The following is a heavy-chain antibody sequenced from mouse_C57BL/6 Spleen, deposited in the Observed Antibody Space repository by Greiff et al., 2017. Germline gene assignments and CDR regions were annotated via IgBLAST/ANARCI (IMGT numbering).Heavy chain of an antibody. CDR1: GFNFKDYY. J-gene: IGHJ1*03. CDR2: IDPEDGET. CDR3: ARGDWDRRYFDV. V-gene: IGHV14-2*01. D-gene: IGHD4-1*01. Sequence: VQLQQSGAELVKPGASVKLSCTASGFNFKDYYMHWVKQRTEQGLEWIGRIDPEDGETKYAPKFQGKATITADTSSNTAYLQLSSLTSEDTAGYYGARGDWDRRYFDVWGTGTTVTVSS.